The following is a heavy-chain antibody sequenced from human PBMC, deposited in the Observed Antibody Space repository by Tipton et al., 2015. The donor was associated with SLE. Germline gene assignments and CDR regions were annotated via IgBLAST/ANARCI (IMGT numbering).Heavy chain of an antibody. D-gene: IGHD3-10*01. CDR1: GASISPYY. Sequence: TLSLTCNVSGASISPYYWNWIRQPPGKGLEWIGYISFTGNPTYNPSLESRVAISLDTSKKQMSLTLTSVTAADTAVYYCVRRIDNVTRGGVWLDPWGQGTLVIVSS. V-gene: IGHV4-59*08. J-gene: IGHJ5*02. CDR3: VRRIDNVTRGGVWLDP. CDR2: ISFTGNP.